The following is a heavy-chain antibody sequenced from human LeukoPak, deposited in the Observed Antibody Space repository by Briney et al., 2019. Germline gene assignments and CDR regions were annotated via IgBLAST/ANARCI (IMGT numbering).Heavy chain of an antibody. D-gene: IGHD2-15*01. CDR1: GGSFSSYY. CDR3: ARSVCSGGSCYLFDY. V-gene: IGHV4-34*01. Sequence: SETLSLTCAVYGGSFSSYYWSWIRQPPGKGLEWVGEINHSGSRNYYPSLRNRVTITVDASKNQFSLKLSSVTAADTAVYYCARSVCSGGSCYLFDYSGQGTLVTASS. J-gene: IGHJ4*02. CDR2: INHSGSR.